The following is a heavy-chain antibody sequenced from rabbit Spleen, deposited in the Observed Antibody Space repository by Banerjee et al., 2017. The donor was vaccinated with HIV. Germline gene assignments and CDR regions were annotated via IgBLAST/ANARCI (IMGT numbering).Heavy chain of an antibody. J-gene: IGHJ4*01. CDR1: GVSLNDKDV. CDR3: ARDLVAVIGWNFNL. CDR2: INIVTGKS. D-gene: IGHD1-1*01. Sequence: EQLEESGGGLVKPEGSLTLTYKASGVSLNDKDVMCWVRQAPGKGLEWIACINIVTGKSVYANWAEGRFIMSRTSSTTVTLQMTSLTAADTATYFCARDLVAVIGWNFNLWGQGTLVTVS. V-gene: IGHV1S45*01.